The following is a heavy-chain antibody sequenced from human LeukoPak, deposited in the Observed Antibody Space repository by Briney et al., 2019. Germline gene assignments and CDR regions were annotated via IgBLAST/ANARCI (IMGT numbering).Heavy chain of an antibody. D-gene: IGHD1-14*01. Sequence: SETLSLTCTVSGYSISSGYYWGWIRQPPGKGLEWIGSIYHSGSTYYNPSLKSRVTISVDTSKNQFSLKLSSVTAADTAVYYCAKEPDPEEGYYYYYMDVWGKGTTVTVSS. CDR2: IYHSGST. CDR1: GYSISSGYY. J-gene: IGHJ6*03. CDR3: AKEPDPEEGYYYYYMDV. V-gene: IGHV4-38-2*02.